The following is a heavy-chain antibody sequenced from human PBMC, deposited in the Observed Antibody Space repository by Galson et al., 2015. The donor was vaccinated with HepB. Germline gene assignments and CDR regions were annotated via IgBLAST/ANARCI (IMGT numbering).Heavy chain of an antibody. Sequence: SLRLSCAASGFSFDDYAMSWFRQAPGKGLEWVGFIRSKHYGGTTEYAASVKGRFTISRDASKTIAHLQMNSLKTEDTAVYYCSREKDYYGAGSYSYWGQGTLVTVSS. D-gene: IGHD3-10*01. J-gene: IGHJ4*02. CDR1: GFSFDDYA. CDR3: SREKDYYGAGSYSY. CDR2: IRSKHYGGTT. V-gene: IGHV3-49*03.